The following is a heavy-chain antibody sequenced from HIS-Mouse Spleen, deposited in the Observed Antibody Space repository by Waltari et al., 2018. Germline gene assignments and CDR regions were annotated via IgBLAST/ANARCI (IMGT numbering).Heavy chain of an antibody. Sequence: QVQLQQWGAGLLKPSETLSLTCSVYGGSFSGYYWSWIRQPPGKGLEWIGEINHSGSTNYHTSLKNRVTISVDTSKNQFSLKLSSVTAADTAVYYCARVRTGDPSYWYFDLWGRGTLVTVSS. V-gene: IGHV4-34*01. CDR1: GGSFSGYY. CDR3: ARVRTGDPSYWYFDL. CDR2: INHSGST. J-gene: IGHJ2*01. D-gene: IGHD7-27*01.